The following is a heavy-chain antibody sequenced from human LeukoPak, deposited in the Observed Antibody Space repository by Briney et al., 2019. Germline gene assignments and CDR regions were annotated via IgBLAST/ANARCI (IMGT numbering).Heavy chain of an antibody. CDR1: GGSISSSSYY. D-gene: IGHD2-15*01. CDR2: IHYSGST. J-gene: IGHJ6*03. Sequence: PSETLSLTCTVSGGSISSSSYYWAWIRQPPGKGLEWIGSIHYSGSTYYNPSLQSRVTISIDTSKNQFSLKLRFVTAADTAVYYCAKVRCSGGSCPYYYYYYYMDVWGKGTTVTVSS. CDR3: AKVRCSGGSCPYYYYYYYMDV. V-gene: IGHV4-39*07.